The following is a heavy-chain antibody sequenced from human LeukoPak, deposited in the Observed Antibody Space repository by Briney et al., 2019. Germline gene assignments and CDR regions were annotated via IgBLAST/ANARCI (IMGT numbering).Heavy chain of an antibody. Sequence: SETLSLTCAVYGGSFSGYYWSWIRQPPGKGLEWIGEINHSGSTNYNPSLKSRVTISVDTSKNQFSLKVISVTAADTAVYYCARGVGYCSGGRCPFDYWGRGTQVTVSS. D-gene: IGHD2-15*01. V-gene: IGHV4-34*01. CDR2: INHSGST. CDR3: ARGVGYCSGGRCPFDY. CDR1: GGSFSGYY. J-gene: IGHJ4*01.